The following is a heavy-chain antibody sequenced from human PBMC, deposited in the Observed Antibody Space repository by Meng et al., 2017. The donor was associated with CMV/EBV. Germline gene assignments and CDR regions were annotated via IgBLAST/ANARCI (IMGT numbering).Heavy chain of an antibody. Sequence: GSLRLSCTVSGGSISSYYWSWIRQPPGKGLEWIGYIDYSGSTNYNPSLKSRVTISVDTSKNQFSRKLSSVTAADTAVYYCARSSYYDSSGYYYLGGMDVWGQGTTVTVSS. CDR1: GGSISSYY. V-gene: IGHV4-59*01. CDR3: ARSSYYDSSGYYYLGGMDV. CDR2: IDYSGST. D-gene: IGHD3-22*01. J-gene: IGHJ6*02.